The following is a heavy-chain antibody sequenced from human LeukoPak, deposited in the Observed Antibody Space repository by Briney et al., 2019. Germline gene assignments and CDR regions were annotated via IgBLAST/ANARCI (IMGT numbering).Heavy chain of an antibody. CDR3: ATESGYDRPPHFDY. D-gene: IGHD5-12*01. CDR2: FDPEDGET. Sequence: ASVKVSCKVSGYTLTELSMHWVRQAPGKGLEWMGGFDPEDGETIYAQKFQGRVTMTEDTSTDTAYMELSSLRSEDTAVYYCATESGYDRPPHFDYWGQGTLVTVSS. V-gene: IGHV1-24*01. J-gene: IGHJ4*02. CDR1: GYTLTELS.